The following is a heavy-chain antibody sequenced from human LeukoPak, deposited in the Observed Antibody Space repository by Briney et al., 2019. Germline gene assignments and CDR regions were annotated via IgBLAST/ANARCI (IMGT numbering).Heavy chain of an antibody. J-gene: IGHJ6*02. CDR1: GYSISRGYY. CDR3: ARQKWEQQGRDYYFNGLDV. Sequence: KPSETLSLTCTVSGYSISRGYYWGWIRQPPGKGLEWIGSIYHSGSTYYNPSLKSRVTISVDTSKNQFSLKLSSVTAADTAVYYCARQKWEQQGRDYYFNGLDVWGPGTTVIVSS. D-gene: IGHD1/OR15-1a*01. CDR2: IYHSGST. V-gene: IGHV4-38-2*02.